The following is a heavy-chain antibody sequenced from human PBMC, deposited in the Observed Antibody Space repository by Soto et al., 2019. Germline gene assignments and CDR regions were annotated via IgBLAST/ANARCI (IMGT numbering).Heavy chain of an antibody. V-gene: IGHV1-18*01. CDR3: ARNAKPDYGGNSGRVGPWSY. CDR1: GYTFTSYG. J-gene: IGHJ4*02. D-gene: IGHD4-17*01. CDR2: ISAYNGNT. Sequence: ASVKVSCKASGYTFTSYGISWVRQAPGQGPEWMGWISAYNGNTNYAQKLQGRVTMTTDTSTSTAYMELRSLRSDDTAVYYCARNAKPDYGGNSGRVGPWSYWGQGTLVTVSS.